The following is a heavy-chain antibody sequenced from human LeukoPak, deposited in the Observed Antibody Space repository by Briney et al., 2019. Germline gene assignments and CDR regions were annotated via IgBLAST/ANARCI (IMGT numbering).Heavy chain of an antibody. J-gene: IGHJ4*02. Sequence: SGKVSCKASGYRFTSYYMEWVRQSPGQGLEWMGIINPSGGSTSYAQKFQGRVTMTRDTSTSTVYMELSSLRSEETAVYYCASRGSSGLSYFDYWGQGTLVTVSS. D-gene: IGHD6-19*01. CDR3: ASRGSSGLSYFDY. CDR1: GYRFTSYY. V-gene: IGHV1-46*01. CDR2: INPSGGST.